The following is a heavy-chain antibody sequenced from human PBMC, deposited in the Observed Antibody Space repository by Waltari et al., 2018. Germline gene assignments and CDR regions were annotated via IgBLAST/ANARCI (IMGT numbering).Heavy chain of an antibody. CDR1: GFSLSTSGMC. D-gene: IGHD3-22*01. V-gene: IGHV2-70*15. Sequence: QVTLRESGPALVKPTQTLTLTCPFSGFSLSTSGMCVSWIRQPPGKALEWLARIDWDDDKYYSTSLKTRLTISKDTSKNQVVLTMTNMDPVDTATYYCARILYDSSGYLDPYYYYMDVWGKGTTVTVSS. J-gene: IGHJ6*03. CDR3: ARILYDSSGYLDPYYYYMDV. CDR2: IDWDDDK.